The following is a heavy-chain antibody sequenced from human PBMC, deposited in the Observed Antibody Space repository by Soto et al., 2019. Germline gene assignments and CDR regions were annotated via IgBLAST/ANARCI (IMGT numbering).Heavy chain of an antibody. CDR3: ASYGRGSPVDY. D-gene: IGHD3-10*01. Sequence: QVQLVQSGAEVKKHGASVKVSCKASGYTFTGYYMHWVRQAPGQGLEWMGWINPNSGGTNYAQKCQGRVTMTRDTSISTAYMELSRLRSDDTAVYYCASYGRGSPVDYWGQGTLVTVSS. CDR2: INPNSGGT. CDR1: GYTFTGYY. J-gene: IGHJ4*02. V-gene: IGHV1-2*02.